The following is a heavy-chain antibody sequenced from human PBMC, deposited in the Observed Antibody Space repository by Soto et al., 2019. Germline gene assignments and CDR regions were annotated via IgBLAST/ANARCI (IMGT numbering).Heavy chain of an antibody. CDR3: ARENQIGPPYYFDY. Sequence: PGGSLRLSCAASGFTFSSYAMHWVRQAPGKGLEWVAVISYDGSNKYYADSVKGRFTISRDNSKNTLYLQMNSLRAEDTAVYYCARENQIGPPYYFDYWGQGTLVTVSS. CDR1: GFTFSSYA. J-gene: IGHJ4*02. V-gene: IGHV3-30-3*01. CDR2: ISYDGSNK.